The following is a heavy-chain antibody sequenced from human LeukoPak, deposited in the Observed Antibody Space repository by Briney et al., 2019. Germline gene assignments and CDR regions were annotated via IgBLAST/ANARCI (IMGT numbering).Heavy chain of an antibody. CDR1: GFSFSSYW. Sequence: PGGSLRLSCAGSGFSFSSYWMTWVRQAPGKGLEWVANIKQDGSEKYYVDSVRGRFTISRDNAKNSLYLQMNSLRAEDTAMYYCARQRYSDYWGQGTLVTVSS. CDR3: ARQRYSDY. D-gene: IGHD1-26*01. V-gene: IGHV3-7*01. J-gene: IGHJ4*02. CDR2: IKQDGSEK.